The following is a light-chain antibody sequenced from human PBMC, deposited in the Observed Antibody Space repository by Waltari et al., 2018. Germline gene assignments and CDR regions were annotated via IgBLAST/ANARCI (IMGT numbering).Light chain of an antibody. CDR2: NDN. CDR1: NFNIGGNP. J-gene: IGLJ7*01. Sequence: QSVATQPPSASGTPGQRVPISCSGTNFNIGGNPVNWYQQLPGTAPKLLIYNDNQRPSGLRDRFSGSKSGTSASPARSGLQSEDEADYYCVAWDDSLAGVVYGGGTHLTGL. V-gene: IGLV1-44*01. CDR3: VAWDDSLAGVV.